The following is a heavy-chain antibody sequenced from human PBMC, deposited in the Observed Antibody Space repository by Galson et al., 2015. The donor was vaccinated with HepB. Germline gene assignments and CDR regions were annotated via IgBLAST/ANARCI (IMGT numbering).Heavy chain of an antibody. Sequence: SVKVSCKASGYNFSNYAIHWVRQAPGQRLEWMGRLNVGDGNTKSSQKFQGRVTITWDTSASTAYMELSSLRFEDTAVYYCARDKVAGNFDYWGQGTLVTVSS. CDR1: GYNFSNYA. V-gene: IGHV1-3*01. CDR2: LNVGDGNT. CDR3: ARDKVAGNFDY. J-gene: IGHJ4*02. D-gene: IGHD6-19*01.